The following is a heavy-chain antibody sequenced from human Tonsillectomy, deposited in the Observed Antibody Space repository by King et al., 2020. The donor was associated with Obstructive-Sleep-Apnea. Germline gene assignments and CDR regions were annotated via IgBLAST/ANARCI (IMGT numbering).Heavy chain of an antibody. CDR1: GYTFTSYY. Sequence: QLVQSGAEVKKPGASVKVSCKASGYTFTSYYMHWVRQAPGQGLEWMGIINPSGGSTSYAQKFQGRVTMTRDTTTSTVYMELSSLRSEDTAVYYCARASYCSGGSCYTFVYWGQGTLVTVSS. CDR2: INPSGGST. D-gene: IGHD2-15*01. J-gene: IGHJ4*02. V-gene: IGHV1-46*01. CDR3: ARASYCSGGSCYTFVY.